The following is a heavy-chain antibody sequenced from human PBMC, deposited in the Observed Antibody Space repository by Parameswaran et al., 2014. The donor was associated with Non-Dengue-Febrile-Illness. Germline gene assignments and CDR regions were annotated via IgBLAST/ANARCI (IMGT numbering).Heavy chain of an antibody. D-gene: IGHD1-26*01. CDR3: AKVYRELHRVDAFDI. V-gene: IGHV3-9*01. CDR1: GFTFDDYT. J-gene: IGHJ3*02. CDR2: ISWNSGSI. Sequence: SLRLSCAASGFTFDDYTMHWVRQAPGKGLEWVSGISWNSGSIGYADSVKGRFTISRDNAKNSLYLQMNSLRAEDTALYYCAKVYRELHRVDAFDIWGQGTMVTVSS.